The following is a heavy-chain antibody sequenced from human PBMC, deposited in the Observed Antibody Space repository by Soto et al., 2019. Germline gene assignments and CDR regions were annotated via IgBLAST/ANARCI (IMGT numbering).Heavy chain of an antibody. CDR2: INSDGSST. V-gene: IGHV3-74*01. D-gene: IGHD3-10*01. J-gene: IGHJ6*02. CDR1: GFTFSSYW. Sequence: GGSLRLSCAASGFTFSSYWMHWVRQAPGKGLVWVSRINSDGSSTSYADSVKGRFTISRDNAKNTLYLQMNSLRAEDTAVYYCARDTFGYYGSGSYHLYYGMDVWGQGTTVTVSS. CDR3: ARDTFGYYGSGSYHLYYGMDV.